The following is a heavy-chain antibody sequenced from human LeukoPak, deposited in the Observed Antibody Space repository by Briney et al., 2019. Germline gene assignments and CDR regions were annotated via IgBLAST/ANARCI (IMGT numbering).Heavy chain of an antibody. V-gene: IGHV3-7*01. J-gene: IGHJ4*02. CDR1: GFTFSSYW. CDR3: ARDTDYGDLAPDY. Sequence: GGSLRLSCAASGFTFSSYWMSWVRQAPGKGLEWVANIKQDGSEKYYVDSVKGRFTISRDNAKNSLYLQMNSLRAEDTAVYYCARDTDYGDLAPDYWGQGTLVTVSS. CDR2: IKQDGSEK. D-gene: IGHD4-17*01.